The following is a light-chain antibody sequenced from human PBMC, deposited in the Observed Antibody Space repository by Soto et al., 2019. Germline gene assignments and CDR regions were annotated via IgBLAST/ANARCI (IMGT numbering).Light chain of an antibody. CDR1: QSISSW. V-gene: IGKV1-5*01. Sequence: IQMTQSPSTLSAFVGDRVTITFRASQSISSWLAWYQQKPGKAPKLLIYDASSLETGVPSRFSGSGSGTEFTLTISSLQPDDFAAYYRQQYNSYSWTFGHRRKVDI. CDR3: QQYNSYSWT. CDR2: DAS. J-gene: IGKJ1*01.